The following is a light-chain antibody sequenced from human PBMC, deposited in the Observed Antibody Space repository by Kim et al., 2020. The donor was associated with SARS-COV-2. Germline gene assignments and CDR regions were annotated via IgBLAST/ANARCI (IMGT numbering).Light chain of an antibody. V-gene: IGKV1-27*01. J-gene: IGKJ1*01. CDR3: LKYESAPWT. CDR2: AAS. CDR1: QDIRNY. Sequence: DIQMTQSPSSLSASIGDRVTITCRASQDIRNYLAGYQQKPGKAPKALTYAASTLQSGVPSRFSGGGSGTDFTLTISSLQPEDAATYYCLKYESAPWTIGQRTKGDIK.